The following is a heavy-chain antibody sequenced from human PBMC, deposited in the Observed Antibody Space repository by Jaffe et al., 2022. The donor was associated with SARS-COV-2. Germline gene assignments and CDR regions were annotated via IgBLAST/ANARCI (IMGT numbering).Heavy chain of an antibody. CDR1: GFTFSNAW. V-gene: IGHV3-15*01. Sequence: EVQLVESGGGLVKPGGSLRLSCAASGFTFSNAWMSWVRQAPGKGLEWVGRIKSKTDGGTTDYAAPVKGRFTISRDDSKNTLYLQMNSLKTEDTAVYYCTTILSYYYDSSGYYNIFDYWGQGTLVTVSS. J-gene: IGHJ4*02. CDR2: IKSKTDGGTT. CDR3: TTILSYYYDSSGYYNIFDY. D-gene: IGHD3-22*01.